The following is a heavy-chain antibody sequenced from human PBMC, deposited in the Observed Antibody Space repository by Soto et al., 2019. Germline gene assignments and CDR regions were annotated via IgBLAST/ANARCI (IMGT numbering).Heavy chain of an antibody. V-gene: IGHV4-59*01. CDR1: GGSISSYY. D-gene: IGHD1-26*01. CDR2: IYYSGST. J-gene: IGHJ4*02. Sequence: SETLSLTCTVSGGSISSYYWSWIRQPPGKGLEWIGYIYYSGSTNYNPSLKSRVTISVDTSKNQFSLKLSSVTAADTAVYYCGGGHLGATLGIDYWGQGTLVTVSS. CDR3: GGGHLGATLGIDY.